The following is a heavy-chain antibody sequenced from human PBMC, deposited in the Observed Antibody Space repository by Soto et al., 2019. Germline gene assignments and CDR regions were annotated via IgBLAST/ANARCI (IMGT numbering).Heavy chain of an antibody. V-gene: IGHV4-59*01. CDR1: GGSISSYY. D-gene: IGHD3-22*01. CDR3: ARVEDYYDSSCYYRYFDY. Sequence: QVQLQESGPGLVKPSETLSLTCSVSGGSISSYYWSWIRQPPGKGLEWIGYIYYSGSTNYNPSLKSRVTISVDTSKNQFSLKLSSVTAADTAVYYCARVEDYYDSSCYYRYFDYWGQGTLVTVSS. J-gene: IGHJ4*02. CDR2: IYYSGST.